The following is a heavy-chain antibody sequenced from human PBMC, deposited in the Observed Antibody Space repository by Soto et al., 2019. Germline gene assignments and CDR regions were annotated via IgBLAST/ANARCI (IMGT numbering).Heavy chain of an antibody. D-gene: IGHD2-8*01. J-gene: IGHJ4*02. CDR2: IDWNRATI. Sequence: PGGSLRLSCVVSGFIFDDYAIHWVRQRPGKGVEWVAGIDWNRATIGYGDSVKGRFTLSRDNARNSVLLEMSRLRNDDSALYYCVKDVGSRHYDFTNFDSWGRGTQVTVSS. CDR1: GFIFDDYA. CDR3: VKDVGSRHYDFTNFDS. V-gene: IGHV3-9*01.